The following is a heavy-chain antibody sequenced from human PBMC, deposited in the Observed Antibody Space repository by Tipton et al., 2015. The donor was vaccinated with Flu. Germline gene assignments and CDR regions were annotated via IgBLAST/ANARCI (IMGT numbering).Heavy chain of an antibody. D-gene: IGHD4-17*01. CDR2: IKYDGSEK. V-gene: IGHV3-7*03. CDR1: GFNFNVFY. CDR3: ARSYGRFDY. Sequence: SLRLSCAASGFNFNVFYMTWVRQAPGKGLEWVATIKYDGSEKWYVDSVKGRFTISRDDGQKSLFLQMNSLRADDTARYYCARSYGRFDYWGQGTLVTVSS. J-gene: IGHJ4*02.